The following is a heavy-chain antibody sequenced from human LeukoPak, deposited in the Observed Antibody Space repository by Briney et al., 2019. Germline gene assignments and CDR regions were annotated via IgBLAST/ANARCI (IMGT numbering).Heavy chain of an antibody. J-gene: IGHJ2*01. D-gene: IGHD3-22*01. Sequence: ASVKVSCKASGYSFRNYGMHWVRQAPGQRLEWMGWINPTNEKTKYSEKFQGRVTISRDTGASTVYMELSSVRSEDTAVYYCARDHRTESDGYYFVNELWYFDLWGRGTLVTVSS. V-gene: IGHV1-3*01. CDR1: GYSFRNYG. CDR3: ARDHRTESDGYYFVNELWYFDL. CDR2: INPTNEKT.